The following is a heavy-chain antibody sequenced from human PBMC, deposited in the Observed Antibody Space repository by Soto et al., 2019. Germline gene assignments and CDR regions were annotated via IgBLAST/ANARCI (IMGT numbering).Heavy chain of an antibody. CDR2: INHSGST. J-gene: IGHJ4*02. CDR1: GGSFSGYY. V-gene: IGHV4-34*01. D-gene: IGHD3-3*01. CDR3: ARYDFWSGDLDY. Sequence: SETLSLTCAFYGGSFSGYYWTWIRQPPGTGLEWIGEINHSGSTNYNPSLKSRVTISVDTSKNQFSLKVSSVTAADTAVYYCARYDFWSGDLDYWGQGTLVTVSS.